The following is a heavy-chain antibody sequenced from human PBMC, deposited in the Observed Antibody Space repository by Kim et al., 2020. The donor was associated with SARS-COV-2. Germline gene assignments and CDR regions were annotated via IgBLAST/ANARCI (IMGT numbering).Heavy chain of an antibody. D-gene: IGHD3-10*01. V-gene: IGHV1-3*01. Sequence: KSSRNFQGRITATTDTSANMLYMDLSSLRSEDTAVYYCAREGSGSYNWLDPWGQGTLVTVSS. CDR3: AREGSGSYNWLDP. J-gene: IGHJ5*02.